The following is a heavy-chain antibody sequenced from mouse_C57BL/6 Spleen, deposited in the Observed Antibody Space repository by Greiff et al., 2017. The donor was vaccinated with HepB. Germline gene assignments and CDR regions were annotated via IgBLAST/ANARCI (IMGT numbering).Heavy chain of an antibody. J-gene: IGHJ2*01. D-gene: IGHD1-1*01. Sequence: VKLMESGAELARPGASVKLSCKASGYTFTSYGISWVKQRTGQGLEWIGEIYPRSGNTYYNEKFKGKATLTADKSSSTAYMELRSLTSEDSAVYFCAREAKSSDDYWGQGTTLTVSS. V-gene: IGHV1-81*01. CDR3: AREAKSSDDY. CDR2: IYPRSGNT. CDR1: GYTFTSYG.